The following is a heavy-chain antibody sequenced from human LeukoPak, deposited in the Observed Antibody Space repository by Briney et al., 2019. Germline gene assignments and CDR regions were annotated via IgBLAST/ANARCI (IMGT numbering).Heavy chain of an antibody. CDR1: GGSISSYY. V-gene: IGHV4-59*01. Sequence: PSETLSLTCTVSGGSISSYYWSWIRQPPGKGLEWIGYIYYSGSTNYNPSLKSRVTISVDTSKNQFSLKLSSVTAADTAVYYCARSKDGEAAAGADAFDIWGQGTMVTVSS. J-gene: IGHJ3*02. D-gene: IGHD6-13*01. CDR3: ARSKDGEAAAGADAFDI. CDR2: IYYSGST.